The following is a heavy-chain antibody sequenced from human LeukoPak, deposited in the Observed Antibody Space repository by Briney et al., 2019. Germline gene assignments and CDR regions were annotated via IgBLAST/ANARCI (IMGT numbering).Heavy chain of an antibody. J-gene: IGHJ4*02. CDR3: ARVRGTALVNMYFDY. CDR1: GFTFSSYG. V-gene: IGHV3-33*01. Sequence: GGSLRLSCAASGFTFSSYGMHWVRQAPGKGLEWVAVIWYDGSNKYYADSVKGRFTISRDNSKNTLYLQMNSLRAEDTAVYYCARVRGTALVNMYFDYWSQGTLVTVSS. CDR2: IWYDGSNK. D-gene: IGHD2-21*02.